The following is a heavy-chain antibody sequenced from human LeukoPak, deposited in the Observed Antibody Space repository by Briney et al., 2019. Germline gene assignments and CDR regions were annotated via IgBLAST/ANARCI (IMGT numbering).Heavy chain of an antibody. J-gene: IGHJ5*02. Sequence: PSETLSLTCTVSGGSISSGDYYWSWIRQPPGKGLEWIGYIYYSGSTYYNPSLKSRVTISVDTSKNQFSLKLSSVTAADTAVYYCARVGYQLPLNWFDPWGQGTLVTVSS. CDR1: GGSISSGDYY. CDR3: ARVGYQLPLNWFDP. V-gene: IGHV4-30-4*08. CDR2: IYYSGST. D-gene: IGHD2-2*01.